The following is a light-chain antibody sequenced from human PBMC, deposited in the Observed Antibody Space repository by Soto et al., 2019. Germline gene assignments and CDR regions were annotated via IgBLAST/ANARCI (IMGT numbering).Light chain of an antibody. J-gene: IGKJ2*01. CDR3: QQYGSSPYT. CDR2: GTS. Sequence: EIVLSQSPGTLSLSPGERATLACRASQSISTSTLAWYQQKPGQAPRLLIYGTSTRAAGIPDRFSGAGAAADFTLTISRLEPEDIGVFYCQQYGSSPYTFGQGTKLDIK. CDR1: QSISTST. V-gene: IGKV3-20*01.